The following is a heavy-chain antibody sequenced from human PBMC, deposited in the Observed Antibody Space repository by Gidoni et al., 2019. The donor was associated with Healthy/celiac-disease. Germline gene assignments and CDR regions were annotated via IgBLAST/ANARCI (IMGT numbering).Heavy chain of an antibody. CDR3: AGGYCSGGSCYFDY. D-gene: IGHD2-15*01. V-gene: IGHV4-39*01. Sequence: QLQLQESAPGLVKPSETLSLTCTVSGGSISRSSYYWGWIRKPPGKGLEWIGSSYYSVNTYYNPSLESRVTIAVDTSKNQFSLKLSAVTAADTAMYYCAGGYCSGGSCYFDYWGQGTLVTVSS. J-gene: IGHJ4*01. CDR1: GGSISRSSYY. CDR2: SYYSVNT.